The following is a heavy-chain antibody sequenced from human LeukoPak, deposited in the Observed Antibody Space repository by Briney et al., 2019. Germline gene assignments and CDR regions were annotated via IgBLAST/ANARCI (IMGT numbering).Heavy chain of an antibody. J-gene: IGHJ4*02. CDR2: INHSGST. D-gene: IGHD1-26*01. CDR1: GGSFSGYY. CDR3: ARGRKWEPANEYYFDY. Sequence: SETLSLTCAVYGGSFSGYYWSWIRQPPGKGLEWIGEINHSGSTNYNPSLKSRVTISVDTSKNQFSLKLSPVTAADTAVYYCARGRKWEPANEYYFDYWGQGTLVTVSS. V-gene: IGHV4-34*01.